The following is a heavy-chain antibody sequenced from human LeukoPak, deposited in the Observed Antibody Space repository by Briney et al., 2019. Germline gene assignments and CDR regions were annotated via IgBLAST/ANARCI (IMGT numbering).Heavy chain of an antibody. D-gene: IGHD4-17*01. Sequence: PSETLSLTCTVSGYSISSGYYWGWIRQPPGKGLEWIGSIYHSGRTFYNPSLKSRVTISVDTSKNQFSLKLSSVTAADTAVYYCARRTTVTTGDFGYWGQGTLVTVSS. CDR2: IYHSGRT. V-gene: IGHV4-38-2*02. J-gene: IGHJ4*02. CDR3: ARRTTVTTGDFGY. CDR1: GYSISSGYY.